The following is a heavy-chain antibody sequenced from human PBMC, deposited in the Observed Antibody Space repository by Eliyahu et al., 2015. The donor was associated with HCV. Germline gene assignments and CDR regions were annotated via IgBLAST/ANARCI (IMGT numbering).Heavy chain of an antibody. D-gene: IGHD4-11*01. V-gene: IGHV3-21*02. CDR2: ILSSGTYI. J-gene: IGHJ4*02. CDR1: GFTLTTYA. CDR3: ARDGVYSIDY. Sequence: EVQLVESGGGLVKPGGSLRLSCSVSGFTLTTYAMSWVRQAPGKGLEWVSSILSSGTYIYYADSVKGRFTISRDTAKNSLYLQMDSLRAEDTAVYYCARDGVYSIDYWGQGALVTVSS.